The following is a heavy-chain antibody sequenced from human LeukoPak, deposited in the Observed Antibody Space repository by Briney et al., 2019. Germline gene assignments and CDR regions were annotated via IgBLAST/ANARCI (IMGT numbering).Heavy chain of an antibody. CDR3: ARDGDDYVWGSYRNSNWFDP. D-gene: IGHD3-16*02. CDR2: IWYDGSNK. V-gene: IGHV3-33*01. CDR1: GFTFSSYG. J-gene: IGHJ5*02. Sequence: GGSLRLSCAASGFTFSSYGMHWVRQAPGKGLEWVAVIWYDGSNKYYADSVKGRFTISRDISKNTLYLRMNSLRAEDTAVYYCARDGDDYVWGSYRNSNWFDPWGQGTLVTVSS.